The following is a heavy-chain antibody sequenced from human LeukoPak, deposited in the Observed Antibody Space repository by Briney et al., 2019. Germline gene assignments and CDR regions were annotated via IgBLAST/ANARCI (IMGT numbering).Heavy chain of an antibody. V-gene: IGHV3-30*18. J-gene: IGHJ4*02. CDR3: AKDKSGGYSYGGFDY. Sequence: GGSLRLFCAASGFTFSSYGMHWVRQAPGKGLGWVAVISYDGSNKYYADSVKGRFTISRDNSKNTLYLQMNSLRAEDTAVYYCAKDKSGGYSYGGFDYWGQGTLVTVSS. CDR1: GFTFSSYG. D-gene: IGHD5-18*01. CDR2: ISYDGSNK.